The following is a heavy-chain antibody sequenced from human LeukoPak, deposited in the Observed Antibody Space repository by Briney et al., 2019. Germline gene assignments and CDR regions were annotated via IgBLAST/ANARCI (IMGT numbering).Heavy chain of an antibody. J-gene: IGHJ4*02. CDR2: INPDTGDT. CDR3: AKGRPED. Sequence: ASVKVSCKASGYTFTGHYMHWVRQAPGQGLEWMGRINPDTGDTDYAQKFQGRVTMTRDTSITTVYMELSTLTSDDTAVYYCAKGRPEDWGQGTLVTVSS. V-gene: IGHV1-2*02. CDR1: GYTFTGHY.